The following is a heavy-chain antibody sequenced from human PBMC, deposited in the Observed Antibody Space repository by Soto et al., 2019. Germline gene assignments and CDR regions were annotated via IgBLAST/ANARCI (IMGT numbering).Heavy chain of an antibody. CDR2: IIPMLGIA. J-gene: IGHJ6*03. CDR3: AALNTVVRGLHRQDPFYMDV. D-gene: IGHD3-10*01. Sequence: QVQLVQSGAEVKKPGSSVKVSCKASGDTFITYSFTWVRQAPGQGLEWMGRIIPMLGIANYAQKFQGRVTITADKATSTAYMELSSLRSDDTAVYYCAALNTVVRGLHRQDPFYMDVWGKGTTVTVSS. V-gene: IGHV1-69*02. CDR1: GDTFITYS.